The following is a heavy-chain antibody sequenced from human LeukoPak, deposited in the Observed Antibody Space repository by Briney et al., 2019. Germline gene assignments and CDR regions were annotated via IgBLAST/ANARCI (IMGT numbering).Heavy chain of an antibody. Sequence: SETLSLTCTVSGGSISSSSYYWGSIRQPPGKGLEWIGSIYYSGSTYYNPSLKSRVTISVDTSKNQFSLKLSSVTAADTAVYYCARRRTTYYYDGSGYSQLVYYYYMDVWGKGTTVTVSS. CDR1: GGSISSSSYY. V-gene: IGHV4-39*01. CDR3: ARRRTTYYYDGSGYSQLVYYYYMDV. J-gene: IGHJ6*03. D-gene: IGHD3-22*01. CDR2: IYYSGST.